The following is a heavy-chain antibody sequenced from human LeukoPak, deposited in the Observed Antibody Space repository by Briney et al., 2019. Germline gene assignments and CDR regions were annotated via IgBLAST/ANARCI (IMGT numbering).Heavy chain of an antibody. V-gene: IGHV1-2*02. Sequence: ASVKVSCKASGYTFTGYYMHWVRQAPGQGLEWMGWINPYNGDTKYAQKVQGRVTLTADKSTSTAYLELRSLTSDDTAVYYCAGDEDQNPPVHWGQGTLVTVSS. CDR1: GYTFTGYY. J-gene: IGHJ4*02. CDR3: AGDEDQNPPVH. CDR2: INPYNGDT.